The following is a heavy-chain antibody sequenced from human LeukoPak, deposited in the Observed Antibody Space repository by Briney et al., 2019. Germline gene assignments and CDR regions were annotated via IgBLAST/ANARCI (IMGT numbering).Heavy chain of an antibody. J-gene: IGHJ6*03. V-gene: IGHV4-34*01. CDR3: AREGLAAAGTAFYYYYYMDV. D-gene: IGHD6-13*01. Sequence: NPSETLSFTCAGYGGTFSGYYWSWIRQPPGKGLMGFGELNHSGTTNYNPSLKSRVTITVDTSKNQFSLKLSSVTAADTAVYYCAREGLAAAGTAFYYYYYMDVWGKGTTVTVSS. CDR1: GGTFSGYY. CDR2: LNHSGTT.